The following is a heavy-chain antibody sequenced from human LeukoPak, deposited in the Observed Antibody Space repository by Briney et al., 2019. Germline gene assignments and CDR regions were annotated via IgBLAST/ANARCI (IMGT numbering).Heavy chain of an antibody. CDR2: IKQGGSEK. CDR3: AKDQYRVFDI. D-gene: IGHD3-16*02. J-gene: IGHJ3*02. CDR1: GFPFGSYW. Sequence: PGGSLRLSCAASGFPFGSYWMAWVRQAPGRGLEWVANIKQGGSEKYYVDSVKGRFTISRDNTKNSLYLQMNSLRAEDTAMYYCAKDQYRVFDIWGQGTMVTVSS. V-gene: IGHV3-7*01.